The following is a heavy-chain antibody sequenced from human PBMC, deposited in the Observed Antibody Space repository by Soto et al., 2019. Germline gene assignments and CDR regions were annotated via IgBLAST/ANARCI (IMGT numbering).Heavy chain of an antibody. CDR1: GGTFSSYT. J-gene: IGHJ4*02. CDR2: INPSRGST. V-gene: IGHV1-46*01. CDR3: ARSPYSSGYYYAIDY. Sequence: ASVKVSCKASGGTFSSYTISWMRQAPGQGLEWMGLINPSRGSTTYAQKFQGRVTMTRDTSTSTVYMDLSSLRSEDTAVYYCARSPYSSGYYYAIDYWGQGTQVTVSS. D-gene: IGHD3-22*01.